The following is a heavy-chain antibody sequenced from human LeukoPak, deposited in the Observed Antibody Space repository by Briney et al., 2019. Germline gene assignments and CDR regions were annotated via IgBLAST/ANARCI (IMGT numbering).Heavy chain of an antibody. CDR1: GYTFTSYG. J-gene: IGHJ4*02. Sequence: ASVKVSCKASGYTFTSYGISWVRQAPGQGLEWMGWTSAYNGNTNYAQKLQGRVTMTTDTSTSTAYMELRSLRSDDTAVYYCARDSYYDSSGYSSETFDYWGQGTLVTVSS. CDR3: ARDSYYDSSGYSSETFDY. CDR2: TSAYNGNT. V-gene: IGHV1-18*01. D-gene: IGHD3-22*01.